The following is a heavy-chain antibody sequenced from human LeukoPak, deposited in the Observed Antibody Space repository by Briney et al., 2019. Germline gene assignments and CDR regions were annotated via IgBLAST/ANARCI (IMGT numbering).Heavy chain of an antibody. V-gene: IGHV4-59*12. CDR2: LYYTGST. CDR3: ARGSSLAAAGSGPPPNY. Sequence: SETLSLTCTVSGGSISSYFWSWIRQPPGKGLEWIGYLYYTGSTNYNPSLKSRVTISVDTSKNQFSLKLSSVTAADTAVYYCARGSSLAAAGSGPPPNYWGQGTLVTVSS. J-gene: IGHJ4*02. D-gene: IGHD6-13*01. CDR1: GGSISSYF.